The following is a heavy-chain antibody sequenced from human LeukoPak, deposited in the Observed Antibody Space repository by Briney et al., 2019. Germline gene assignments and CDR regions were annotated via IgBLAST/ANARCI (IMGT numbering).Heavy chain of an antibody. V-gene: IGHV3-53*01. J-gene: IGHJ4*02. CDR2: IYSGGST. CDR3: VTEVSGSFPT. Sequence: GGSLRLSCAASGFTVSSNYMSRVRQAPGKGLEWVSVIYSGGSTYYADSVKGRFTISRDNSKNTLYLQMNSLRAEDTAVYYCVTEVSGSFPTWGQGTLVTVSS. CDR1: GFTVSSNY. D-gene: IGHD1-26*01.